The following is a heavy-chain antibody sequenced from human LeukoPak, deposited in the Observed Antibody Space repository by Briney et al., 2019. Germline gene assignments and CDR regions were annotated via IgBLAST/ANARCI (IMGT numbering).Heavy chain of an antibody. Sequence: PGGSLRLSCAASGFTFSDYNMNWVRQSPEKGLEWVSSITSGTTYIYYADSVRGRFTLSRDNAKNSLYLQMNSLRAEDTALYYCARENWYKFDYWGQGTLVTVSS. J-gene: IGHJ4*02. CDR2: ITSGTTYI. CDR1: GFTFSDYN. D-gene: IGHD1/OR15-1a*01. V-gene: IGHV3-21*01. CDR3: ARENWYKFDY.